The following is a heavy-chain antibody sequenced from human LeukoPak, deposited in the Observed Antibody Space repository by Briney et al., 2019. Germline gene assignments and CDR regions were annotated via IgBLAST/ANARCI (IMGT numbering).Heavy chain of an antibody. V-gene: IGHV4-59*08. CDR2: MYSGGST. D-gene: IGHD1-26*01. Sequence: PSGTLSLTCTVSGGSISSYSWSWIRQPPGKGLEWIGYMYSGGSTKYKSSLKSRVTISVDTSKNQFSLKLSSVTAADTAVYYCARQLISGSYSGFDYWGQGTLVTVSS. CDR1: GGSISSYS. CDR3: ARQLISGSYSGFDY. J-gene: IGHJ4*02.